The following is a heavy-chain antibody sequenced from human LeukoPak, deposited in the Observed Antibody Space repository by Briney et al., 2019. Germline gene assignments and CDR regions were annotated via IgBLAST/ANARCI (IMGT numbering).Heavy chain of an antibody. CDR3: ARDLHGSRGEFDY. V-gene: IGHV6-1*01. J-gene: IGHJ4*02. Sequence: SQTLSLTCAISGDSVTSGIWNWIRQSPSRGLEWLGRTYHWSKWFNDYAVSVESRMTINADTSRNQFSLQLNSVTPEDTAVYYCARDLHGSRGEFDYWCQGTLVTVSS. CDR1: GDSVTSGI. D-gene: IGHD3-16*01. CDR2: TYHWSKWFN.